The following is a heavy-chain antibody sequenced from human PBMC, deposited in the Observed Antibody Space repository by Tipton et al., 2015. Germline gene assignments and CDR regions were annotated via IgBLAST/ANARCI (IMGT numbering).Heavy chain of an antibody. D-gene: IGHD3-3*01. J-gene: IGHJ4*02. CDR3: AKERTYYDFWSGYYQGAFDS. CDR1: GFTFSSSA. CDR2: ISASGGSS. V-gene: IGHV3-23*01. Sequence: SLRLSCAASGFTFSSSALSWVRQAPGKGLEWVSAISASGGSSSYADSVKGRFTISRDNSKKTLYLQMNSLRAEDTAVYYCAKERTYYDFWSGYYQGAFDSWGQGTLVTVSS.